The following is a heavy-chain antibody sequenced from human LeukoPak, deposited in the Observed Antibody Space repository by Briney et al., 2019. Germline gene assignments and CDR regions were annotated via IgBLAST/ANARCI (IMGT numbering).Heavy chain of an antibody. V-gene: IGHV3-23*01. CDR1: GFTFSSYG. J-gene: IGHJ4*02. D-gene: IGHD5-18*01. CDR3: ARLVALGRIQPRLQGPYIDY. Sequence: PGGSLRLSCAASGFTFSSYGMSWVLQAPGKGLEWVSAMSGDGATTYYAASVRGRFTISRDNSKNTLYLQLNSLRAEDTAVYYCARLVALGRIQPRLQGPYIDYWGQGTLVTVSS. CDR2: MSGDGATT.